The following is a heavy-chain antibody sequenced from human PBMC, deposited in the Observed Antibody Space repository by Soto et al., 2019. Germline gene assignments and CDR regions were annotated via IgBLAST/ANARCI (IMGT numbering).Heavy chain of an antibody. J-gene: IGHJ4*02. CDR1: GFTFSSYA. V-gene: IGHV3-30-3*01. D-gene: IGHD5-12*01. CDR3: ARFGDGYNSLDY. Sequence: PGGSLRLSCAASGFTFSSYAMHWVRQAPGKGLEWVAVISYDGSNKYYADSVKGRFTISRDNSKNTLYLQMNSLRAEDTAVYYCARFGDGYNSLDYWGQGTLVTVSS. CDR2: ISYDGSNK.